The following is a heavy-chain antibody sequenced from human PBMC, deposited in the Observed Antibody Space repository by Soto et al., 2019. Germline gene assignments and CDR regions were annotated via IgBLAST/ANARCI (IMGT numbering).Heavy chain of an antibody. Sequence: SETLSLTCAVYGGPFSGYYWSWLRQPPGKGLEWIGEINHSGSTNYNPSLKSRVTISVDTSKNQFSLKLSSVTAADTAVYYCARYDTNYDILTGRLFDPWGQGTLVTVSS. V-gene: IGHV4-34*01. CDR3: ARYDTNYDILTGRLFDP. CDR1: GGPFSGYY. D-gene: IGHD3-9*01. J-gene: IGHJ5*02. CDR2: INHSGST.